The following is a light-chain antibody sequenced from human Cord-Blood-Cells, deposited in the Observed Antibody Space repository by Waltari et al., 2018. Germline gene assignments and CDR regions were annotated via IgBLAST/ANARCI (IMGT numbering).Light chain of an antibody. CDR3: QQYDNLPLT. CDR2: DSS. CDR1: QDIRNY. J-gene: IGKJ4*01. V-gene: IGKV1-33*01. Sequence: DIQMTQSPSSLFASVGDRVTITCQASQDIRNYLNWYQQKPGKAPKLLIYDSSNLETGVPSSFSGSGSGADFAFTISSLQPEDIATYYCQQYDNLPLTFGGGTKVEIK.